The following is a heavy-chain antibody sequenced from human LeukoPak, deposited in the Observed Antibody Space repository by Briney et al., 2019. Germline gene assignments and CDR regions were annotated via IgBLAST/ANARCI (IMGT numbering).Heavy chain of an antibody. D-gene: IGHD2/OR15-2a*01. J-gene: IGHJ5*02. V-gene: IGHV3-48*03. CDR1: GFTFSSYE. CDR3: ARIIGFWFDP. CDR2: ISSSGSTI. Sequence: PGGSLRLSCAASGFTFSSYEMNWVRQAPGKGLEWVSYISSSGSTIYYADSVKGRFTISRDNAKNSLYLQMNSLRAEDTAVYYCARIIGFWFDPWGQGTLVTVSS.